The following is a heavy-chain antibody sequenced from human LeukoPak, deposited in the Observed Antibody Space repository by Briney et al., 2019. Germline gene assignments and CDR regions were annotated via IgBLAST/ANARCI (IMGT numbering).Heavy chain of an antibody. J-gene: IGHJ4*02. D-gene: IGHD1-26*01. CDR3: ARVQRVGYGIDY. CDR1: GYTFTGYY. Sequence: ASVKVSFKASGYTFTGYYMHWVRQAPGQGLEWMGGINPNSGGTSYAQKFHGRVTMTSDTSISTAYMELSRLGADDTAVYYCARVQRVGYGIDYWGQGTLVTVSS. V-gene: IGHV1-2*02. CDR2: INPNSGGT.